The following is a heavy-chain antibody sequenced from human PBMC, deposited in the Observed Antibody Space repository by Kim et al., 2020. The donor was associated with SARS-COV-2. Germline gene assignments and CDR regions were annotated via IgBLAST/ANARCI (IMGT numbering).Heavy chain of an antibody. CDR1: GFTFSNAW. CDR2: IKSKTDGGTT. V-gene: IGHV3-15*01. D-gene: IGHD3-22*01. Sequence: GGSLRLSCAASGFTFSNAWMSWVRQAPGKGLEWVGRIKSKTDGGTTDYAAPVKGRFTISRDDSKNTLYLQMNSLKTEDTAVYYCTTDSTYYDSSGYYPEPPDYWGQGTLVTVSS. CDR3: TTDSTYYDSSGYYPEPPDY. J-gene: IGHJ4*02.